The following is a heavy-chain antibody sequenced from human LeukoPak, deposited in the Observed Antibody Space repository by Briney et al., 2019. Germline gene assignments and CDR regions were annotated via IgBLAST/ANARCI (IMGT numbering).Heavy chain of an antibody. D-gene: IGHD3-10*02. Sequence: GGSLRLSCAASGFTFSSYGMHWVRQAPGKGLEWVAFIRYDGSNKYYADSVKGRFTISRDNSKNTLYLQMNSLRAEDTAVYYCAKDMFGELSNFDYWGQGTLVTVSS. J-gene: IGHJ4*02. CDR1: GFTFSSYG. V-gene: IGHV3-30*02. CDR2: IRYDGSNK. CDR3: AKDMFGELSNFDY.